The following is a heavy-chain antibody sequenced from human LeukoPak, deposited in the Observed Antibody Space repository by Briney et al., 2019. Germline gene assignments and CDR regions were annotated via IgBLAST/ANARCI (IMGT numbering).Heavy chain of an antibody. V-gene: IGHV1-2*06. Sequence: ASVKVSCKASGYTFTGYYMHWVRQAPGQGLEWMGRINPNSGGTNYARKFQGRVTMTRDTSISTAYMELSRLRSDDTAVYYCARNYYGSGSYYYYYMDVWGKGTTVTVSS. CDR2: INPNSGGT. J-gene: IGHJ6*03. D-gene: IGHD3-10*01. CDR1: GYTFTGYY. CDR3: ARNYYGSGSYYYYYMDV.